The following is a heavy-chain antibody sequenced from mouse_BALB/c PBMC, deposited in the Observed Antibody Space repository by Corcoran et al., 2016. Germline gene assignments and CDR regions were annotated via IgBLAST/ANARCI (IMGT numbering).Heavy chain of an antibody. V-gene: IGHV3-6*02. Sequence: DVQLQESGPGLVKPSQSLSLTCSVTGYSITSGYYWNWIRQFPGNKLEWMGYISYDGSNNYNPSLKNRFSITRDTSKNQFFLRLNSVTTEDTATYYCSTLLRPFDYWGQGTTPTVSS. CDR3: STLLRPFDY. CDR1: GYSITSGYY. J-gene: IGHJ2*01. D-gene: IGHD1-2*01. CDR2: ISYDGSN.